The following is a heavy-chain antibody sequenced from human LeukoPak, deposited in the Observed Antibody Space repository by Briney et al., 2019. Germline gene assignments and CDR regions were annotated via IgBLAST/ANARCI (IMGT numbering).Heavy chain of an antibody. CDR1: GFSFISYA. V-gene: IGHV3-30*02. J-gene: IGHJ4*02. CDR3: ARAANYFALEY. D-gene: IGHD2/OR15-2a*01. CDR2: MRSDGSDI. Sequence: PGGSLRLSCAASGFSFISYAMLWFRQAPGKDVEWVAFMRSDGSDIFYAESLKGRFTISRDNAKSKLFLQLHSLRADDTVLYYWARAANYFALEYWGQGALVTVSS.